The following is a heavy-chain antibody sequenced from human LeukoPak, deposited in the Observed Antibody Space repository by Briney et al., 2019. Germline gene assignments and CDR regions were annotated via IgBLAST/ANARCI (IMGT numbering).Heavy chain of an antibody. J-gene: IGHJ4*02. V-gene: IGHV3-48*03. D-gene: IGHD3-10*01. CDR3: ASGSGSYDY. Sequence: GGSLRLSSAASGFTFSSYEMNWVRQAPGKGLEWVSYISSSGSTIYYADSVKGRFTISRDNAKNSLYLQMNSLRAEDTAVYYCASGSGSYDYWVQGTLVTVSS. CDR2: ISSSGSTI. CDR1: GFTFSSYE.